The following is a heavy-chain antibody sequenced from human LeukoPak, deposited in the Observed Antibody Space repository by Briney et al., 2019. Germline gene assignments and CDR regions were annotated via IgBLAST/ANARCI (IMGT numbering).Heavy chain of an antibody. CDR2: ISAYNGNT. J-gene: IGHJ5*02. V-gene: IGHV1-18*01. Sequence: ASVKVSCKASGYTFTSYGISWVRQAPGQGLEWMGWISAYNGNTNYAQKLQGRVTMTTDTSISTAYMELSRLRSDDTAVYYCASQQWLEPIRFDPWGQGTLVPVSS. CDR3: ASQQWLEPIRFDP. D-gene: IGHD6-19*01. CDR1: GYTFTSYG.